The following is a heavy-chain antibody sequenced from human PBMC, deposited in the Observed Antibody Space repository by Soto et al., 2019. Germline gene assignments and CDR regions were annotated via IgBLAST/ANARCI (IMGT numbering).Heavy chain of an antibody. J-gene: IGHJ6*02. CDR2: ISSSGSTI. Sequence: LRLSCAASGFTLSSYEMNWVRQAPGKGLEWVSYISSSGSTIYYADSVKGRFTISRDNAKNSLYLQMNSLGAEDTAVYYCARDHKGGYYYYGMDVWGQGTTVTVSS. CDR3: ARDHKGGYYYYGMDV. CDR1: GFTLSSYE. V-gene: IGHV3-48*03.